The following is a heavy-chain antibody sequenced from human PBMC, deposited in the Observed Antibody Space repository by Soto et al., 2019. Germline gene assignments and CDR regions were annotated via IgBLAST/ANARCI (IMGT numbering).Heavy chain of an antibody. J-gene: IGHJ5*02. Sequence: QVQLVESGGGVVQPGRSLRLSCAASGFTFSSYAMHWVRQAPGKGLEWVAVISYDGSNKYYADSVKGRFTISRDNSKNTLYLQMNSLRAEDTAVYYCVRDVAITGTPGGWFDPWGQGTLVTVSS. D-gene: IGHD1-20*01. CDR1: GFTFSSYA. CDR2: ISYDGSNK. CDR3: VRDVAITGTPGGWFDP. V-gene: IGHV3-30-3*01.